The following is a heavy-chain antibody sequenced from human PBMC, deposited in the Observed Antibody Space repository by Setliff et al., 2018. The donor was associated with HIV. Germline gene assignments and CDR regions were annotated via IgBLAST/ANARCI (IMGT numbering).Heavy chain of an antibody. V-gene: IGHV4-31*02. Sequence: SETLSLTCAVSGVSITSATYYWSWIRHSPGKGLEWIGYIDYSGSAFYNPSLKSRLTISRDTSKNHFSLRMKSVTAADTAVYYCAREGKTALVTKYFDYWGQGTLVTVSS. CDR1: GVSITSATYY. CDR2: IDYSGSA. J-gene: IGHJ4*02. D-gene: IGHD5-18*01. CDR3: AREGKTALVTKYFDY.